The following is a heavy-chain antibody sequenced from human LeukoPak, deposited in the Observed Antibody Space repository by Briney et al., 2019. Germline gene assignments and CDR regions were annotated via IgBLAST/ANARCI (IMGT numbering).Heavy chain of an antibody. CDR1: GFTFSDYY. J-gene: IGHJ4*02. D-gene: IGHD1-26*01. Sequence: GGSLRLSCAASGFTFSDYYMSWIRQAPGKGLEGVSYISSSGSSIYYADSVKSRFTISRDNAKNSLYLQMNGLRAEDTAVYYCARDQLRYSGSYSLAYWGQGTLVTVSS. CDR3: ARDQLRYSGSYSLAY. V-gene: IGHV3-11*01. CDR2: ISSSGSSI.